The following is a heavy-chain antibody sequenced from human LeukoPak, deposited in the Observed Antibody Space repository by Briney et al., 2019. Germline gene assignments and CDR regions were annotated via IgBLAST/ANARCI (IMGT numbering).Heavy chain of an antibody. Sequence: SETLSLTCTVSGGSISSYYWSWIRQPPGKGLEWIGYIYYSGSTNYNPPLKSRVTISVDTSKNQFSLKLSSVTAADTAVYYCARVPPYSSGYYFDYWGQGTLVTVSS. CDR3: ARVPPYSSGYYFDY. V-gene: IGHV4-59*01. CDR2: IYYSGST. D-gene: IGHD6-19*01. CDR1: GGSISSYY. J-gene: IGHJ4*02.